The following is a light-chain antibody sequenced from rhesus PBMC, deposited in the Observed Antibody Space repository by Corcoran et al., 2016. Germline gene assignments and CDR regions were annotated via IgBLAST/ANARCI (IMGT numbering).Light chain of an antibody. CDR3: LQCYSTPFT. CDR2: AAS. CDR1: QGISDY. J-gene: IGKJ3*01. V-gene: IGKV1-36*02. Sequence: DIQMTQSPSSLSASVGDRVTITCRASQGISDYLSWYQQKPGKAPKRLFYAASSLERGVPPRFSGSGAGTEFTLTINSLQPEDFSAYYWLQCYSTPFTFGPGTKLDIK.